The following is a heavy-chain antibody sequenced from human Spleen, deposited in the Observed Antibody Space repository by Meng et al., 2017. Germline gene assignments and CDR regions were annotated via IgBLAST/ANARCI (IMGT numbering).Heavy chain of an antibody. CDR1: GYTFAGYY. Sequence: QGALVQCGAEVRKPGASVKISCKASGYTFAGYYLHWVRQAPGQGLEWMGRISPKSGGTNFAQKFQGRVSMTRDTPFSTVYMELSSLRSDDTAVYYCARGHETISDGWGWFDPWGQGTLVTVS. V-gene: IGHV1-2*06. CDR3: ARGHETISDGWGWFDP. CDR2: ISPKSGGT. D-gene: IGHD3-16*01. J-gene: IGHJ5*02.